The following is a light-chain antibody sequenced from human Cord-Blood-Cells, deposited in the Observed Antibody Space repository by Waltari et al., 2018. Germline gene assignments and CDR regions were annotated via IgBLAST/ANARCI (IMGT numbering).Light chain of an antibody. J-gene: IGKJ1*01. CDR1: QSVLYSSNNKNY. V-gene: IGKV4-1*01. CDR2: WAS. CDR3: QQYYSTPQT. Sequence: DIVMTQSPDSLAVSLGERATINCKSSQSVLYSSNNKNYLAWYQQKPGQPPKLLIYWASTRESGFPYRFSGSGSGTDFTLTISILQAEDVAGYYCQQYYSTPQTFGQGTKVEIK.